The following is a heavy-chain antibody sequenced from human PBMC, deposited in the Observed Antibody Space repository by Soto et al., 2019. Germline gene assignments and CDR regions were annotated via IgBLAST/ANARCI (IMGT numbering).Heavy chain of an antibody. J-gene: IGHJ4*02. V-gene: IGHV1-3*01. CDR3: ARVEDIVVVVAVIYY. Sequence: ASVKVSCKASGYTSINYGMHWVRQAPGQRLEWMGWINAGSGNTKYSQKFQGRITITRDTFASTVYMELSSLRSDDTAVYYCARVEDIVVVVAVIYYWGQGTLVTVSS. CDR2: INAGSGNT. D-gene: IGHD2-15*01. CDR1: GYTSINYG.